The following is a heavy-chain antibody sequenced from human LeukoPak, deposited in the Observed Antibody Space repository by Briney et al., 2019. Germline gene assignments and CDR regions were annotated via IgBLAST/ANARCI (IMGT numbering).Heavy chain of an antibody. Sequence: SETLSLTCAVYGGSFSGYYWSWIRQPPGKGLEWIGEINHSGSTNYNPSLKSRVTISVDTSKNQFSLKLSSVTAADTAVYYCAGSNLDSGWYYWGQGTLVTVSS. J-gene: IGHJ4*02. D-gene: IGHD6-19*01. CDR1: GGSFSGYY. CDR3: AGSNLDSGWYY. V-gene: IGHV4-34*01. CDR2: INHSGST.